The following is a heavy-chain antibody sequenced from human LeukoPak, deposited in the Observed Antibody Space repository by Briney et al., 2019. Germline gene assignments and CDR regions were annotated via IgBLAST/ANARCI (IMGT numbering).Heavy chain of an antibody. J-gene: IGHJ4*02. CDR2: IHYDGSDK. Sequence: GGSLRLSCAASGFIFSNYGMHWVRQAPGKGLDGVAFIHYDGSDKYYADSVKGRFTISRDNSKNTLYLQMNSLGVEDTAVYYCAKDDYGLDYWGQGSLVTVSS. CDR3: AKDDYGLDY. D-gene: IGHD4-17*01. CDR1: GFIFSNYG. V-gene: IGHV3-30*02.